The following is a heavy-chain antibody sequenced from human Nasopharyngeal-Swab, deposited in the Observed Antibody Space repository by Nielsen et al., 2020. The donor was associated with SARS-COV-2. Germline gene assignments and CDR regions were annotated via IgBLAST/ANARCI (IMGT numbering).Heavy chain of an antibody. J-gene: IGHJ6*02. V-gene: IGHV1-69*13. Sequence: SVKVSCKASGCTFSSYAISWVRQAPGQVLEWMGGIIPIFGSANYAQKFQGRVTITADESTSTAYMELSSLRYEDTAVYYCARYSSSWLYYYVMDFWGQGTTVTVSS. CDR2: IIPIFGSA. CDR3: ARYSSSWLYYYVMDF. CDR1: GCTFSSYA. D-gene: IGHD6-13*01.